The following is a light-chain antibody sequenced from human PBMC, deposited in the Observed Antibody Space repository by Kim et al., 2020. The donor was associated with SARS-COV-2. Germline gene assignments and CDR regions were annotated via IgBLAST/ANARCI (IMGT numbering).Light chain of an antibody. CDR2: EDN. CDR3: QSYDSSPWV. CDR1: SGSIASND. V-gene: IGLV6-57*01. Sequence: GKTVTISCTRSSGSIASNDVQWYQQRPGSSPTTVIYEDNQRPSGVPDRFSGSIDSSSNSASLTISGLKTEDEADYYCQSYDSSPWVFGGGTQLTVL. J-gene: IGLJ3*02.